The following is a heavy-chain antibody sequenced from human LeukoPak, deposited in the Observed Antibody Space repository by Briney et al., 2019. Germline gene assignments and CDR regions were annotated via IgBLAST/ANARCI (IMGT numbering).Heavy chain of an antibody. CDR3: ARDLGARS. V-gene: IGHV3-7*01. Sequence: GGSLRLSCVASGFTFSSYWMHWVRQAPGKGLEWVANIKQDGSEEHYVDSVKGRFTISRDNGNNAVFLHMNSLRAEDTAVYYCARDLGARSWGQGTLVTVSS. CDR1: GFTFSSYW. J-gene: IGHJ5*02. CDR2: IKQDGSEE. D-gene: IGHD3-16*01.